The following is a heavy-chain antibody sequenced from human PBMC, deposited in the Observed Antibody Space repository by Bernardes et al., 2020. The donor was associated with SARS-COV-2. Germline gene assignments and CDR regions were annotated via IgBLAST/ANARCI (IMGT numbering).Heavy chain of an antibody. D-gene: IGHD3-22*01. CDR1: GYTLTELS. CDR2: FDPEDGET. CDR3: ATGPVVITDNWFDP. V-gene: IGHV1-24*01. J-gene: IGHJ5*02. Sequence: ASEKVSCKVSGYTLTELSMHWVREAPGKGLEWMGGFDPEDGETIYAQKFQGRVTMTEDTSTDTAYMELSSLRSEDTAVYYCATGPVVITDNWFDPWGQGTLVTVSS.